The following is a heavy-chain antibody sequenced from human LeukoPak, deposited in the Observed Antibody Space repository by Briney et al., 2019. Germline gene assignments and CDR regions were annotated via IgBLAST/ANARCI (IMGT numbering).Heavy chain of an antibody. CDR3: AREVVAAALDY. CDR1: GYTFTGYY. CDR2: INPNSGGT. Sequence: ASVTVSCKASGYTFTGYYMHWVRHAPGQGLEWMGWINPNSGGTNYAQKFQGRVTMTRDTSISTAYMELSRLRSDDTAVYYCAREVVAAALDYWGQGTLVTVSS. J-gene: IGHJ4*02. D-gene: IGHD6-13*01. V-gene: IGHV1-2*02.